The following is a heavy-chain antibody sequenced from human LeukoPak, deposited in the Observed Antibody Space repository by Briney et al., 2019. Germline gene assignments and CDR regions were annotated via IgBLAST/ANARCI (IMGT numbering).Heavy chain of an antibody. CDR3: TRDPPAVAISTYA. J-gene: IGHJ5*02. CDR1: GFTFSSYG. D-gene: IGHD3-3*02. Sequence: PGGSLRLSCAASGFTFSSYGMHWVRQAPGKGLEWVAFIRYDGSNKYYADSVKGRFTISRDNSKNTLYLQMNSLRAEDTAVYYCTRDPPAVAISTYAWGQGTLVTVSS. V-gene: IGHV3-30*02. CDR2: IRYDGSNK.